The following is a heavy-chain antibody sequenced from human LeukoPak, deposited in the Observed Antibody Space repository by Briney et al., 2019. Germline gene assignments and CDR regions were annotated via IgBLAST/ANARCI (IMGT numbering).Heavy chain of an antibody. D-gene: IGHD6-19*01. J-gene: IGHJ4*02. Sequence: GGSLRLSCADSGFAFSSYSMNWVRPAPGKGLEWVSSISSSSSYIYYADSVKGRFTISRDNAKNSLYLQMNSLRAEDTAVYYCARDPVAALIDYWGQGTLVTVSS. CDR3: ARDPVAALIDY. CDR1: GFAFSSYS. V-gene: IGHV3-21*01. CDR2: ISSSSSYI.